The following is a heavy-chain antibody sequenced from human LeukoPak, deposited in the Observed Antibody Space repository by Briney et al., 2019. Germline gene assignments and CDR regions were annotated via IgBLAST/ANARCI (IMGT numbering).Heavy chain of an antibody. V-gene: IGHV3-23*01. CDR2: ISNTGGST. CDR1: GFTLSSYA. D-gene: IGHD3-16*02. CDR3: AKLMITFGGNIVAPPDY. Sequence: GGSLRLSCAASGFTLSSYAMSWVRQAPGKGLEWVSTISNTGGSTYYADSVQGRFTISRDNSKNTLSLQMNSLRAGDTAVYYCAKLMITFGGNIVAPPDYWGQGTLVTVS. J-gene: IGHJ4*02.